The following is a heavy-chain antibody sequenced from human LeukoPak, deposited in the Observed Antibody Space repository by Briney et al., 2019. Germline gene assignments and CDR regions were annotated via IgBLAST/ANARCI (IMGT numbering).Heavy chain of an antibody. V-gene: IGHV4-4*07. D-gene: IGHD5-24*01. CDR3: RGLQEGGYYYMDV. CDR1: GGSITSYY. J-gene: IGHJ6*03. Sequence: PSETLSLTCTVSGGSITSYYWSWIRQSAGKGLEWIGRIYSRGSTNYNPSLKSRVTMSVDTSKNQSSLKLSSVTAADTAVYYCRGLQEGGYYYMDVWGKGTTVTVSS. CDR2: IYSRGST.